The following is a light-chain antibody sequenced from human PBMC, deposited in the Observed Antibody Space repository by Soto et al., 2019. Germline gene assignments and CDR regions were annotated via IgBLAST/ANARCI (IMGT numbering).Light chain of an antibody. CDR1: SSDVGSYNL. CDR2: EGS. J-gene: IGLJ1*01. CDR3: CSYAGSSTSYV. Sequence: QSVLTQRASVSGSPGQSITTSCTGTSSDVGSYNLVSWYQQHPGKAPKLMIYEGSKRPSGVSNRFSGSKSGNTASLTISGLQAEDEADYYCCSYAGSSTSYVFGTGTKVTVL. V-gene: IGLV2-23*01.